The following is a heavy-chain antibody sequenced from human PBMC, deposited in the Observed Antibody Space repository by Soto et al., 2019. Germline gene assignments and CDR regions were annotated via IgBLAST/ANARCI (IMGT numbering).Heavy chain of an antibody. CDR3: AKDMSAFVVVVAATTGYYYGMDV. CDR2: ISWNSGSI. CDR1: GFTFDDYA. V-gene: IGHV3-9*01. D-gene: IGHD2-15*01. J-gene: IGHJ6*02. Sequence: EVQLVESGGGLVQPGRSLRLSCAASGFTFDDYAMHWVRQAPGKGLEWVSGISWNSGSIGYADSVKGRFTISRDNAKNSLYLQMNSLRAEDTALYYCAKDMSAFVVVVAATTGYYYGMDVWGQGTTVTVSS.